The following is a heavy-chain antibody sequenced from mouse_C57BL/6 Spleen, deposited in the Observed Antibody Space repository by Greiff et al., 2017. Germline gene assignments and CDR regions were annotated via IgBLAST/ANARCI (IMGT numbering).Heavy chain of an antibody. V-gene: IGHV1-43*01. CDR2: INPSSGGT. Sequence: VQLQQSGPELVKPGASVKISCKASGYSFTGYYMHWVKQSSEKSLEWIGEINPSSGGTSYNQKFKGKATLTVDKSSSTAYMQLKSLTSEDSAVYYCARDPFTTVVARNAMDYWGQGTSVTVSS. D-gene: IGHD1-1*01. CDR3: ARDPFTTVVARNAMDY. J-gene: IGHJ4*01. CDR1: GYSFTGYY.